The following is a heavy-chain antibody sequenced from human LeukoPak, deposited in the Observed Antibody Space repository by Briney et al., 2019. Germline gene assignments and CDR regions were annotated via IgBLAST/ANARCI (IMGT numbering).Heavy chain of an antibody. D-gene: IGHD3-22*01. Sequence: SETLSLTCTVSGGSISSSTYYWGWIRQPPGKGLEWIGSIYYSGSTYYNPSLKSRVTISVDTSKNQFSLKLSSVTAADTAVYYCARDSYNYYDSNNYYFLDSWGQGILVTVSS. CDR2: IYYSGST. CDR3: ARDSYNYYDSNNYYFLDS. CDR1: GGSISSSTYY. V-gene: IGHV4-39*07. J-gene: IGHJ4*02.